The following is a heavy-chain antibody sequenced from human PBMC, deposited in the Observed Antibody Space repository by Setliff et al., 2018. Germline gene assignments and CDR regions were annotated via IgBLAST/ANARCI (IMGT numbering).Heavy chain of an antibody. CDR2: INPNSYNT. D-gene: IGHD5-18*01. Sequence: ASVKVSCKASGYSFTNYDINWVRQATGQGLEWMGWINPNSYNTDYAQKFQGRVTMTTNTSINKAYMELSSLRFEDTAVYYCARHDVDTAMGNGKYYYYGMDVWGQGTTVTVSS. V-gene: IGHV1-8*02. CDR1: GYSFTNYD. J-gene: IGHJ6*02. CDR3: ARHDVDTAMGNGKYYYYGMDV.